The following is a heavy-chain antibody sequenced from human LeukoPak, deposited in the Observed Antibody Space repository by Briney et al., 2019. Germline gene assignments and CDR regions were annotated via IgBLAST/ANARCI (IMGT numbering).Heavy chain of an antibody. J-gene: IGHJ6*02. Sequence: GRSLRLSCAASGFTFSSYAMHWVRQAPGKGLEWVAVISYDGSNKYYADSVKGRLTISRDNSKNTLYLQMNSLRAEDTAVYYCAKTPRGDVWGQGTTVTVSS. CDR2: ISYDGSNK. CDR3: AKTPRGDV. D-gene: IGHD3-10*01. V-gene: IGHV3-30-3*02. CDR1: GFTFSSYA.